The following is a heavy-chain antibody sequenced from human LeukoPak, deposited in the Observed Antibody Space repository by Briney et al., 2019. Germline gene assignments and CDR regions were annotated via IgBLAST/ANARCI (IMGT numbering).Heavy chain of an antibody. J-gene: IGHJ6*04. Sequence: PSETLSLTCTVSGGSISSGGYYWSWIRQPAGKGLEWIGHIYTSGSTNYNPSLKSRVTISVDASKNQFSLKLSSVTAADTAVYYCARGHLVGATIPPDVWGKGTTVTVSS. V-gene: IGHV4-61*09. CDR1: GGSISSGGYY. CDR2: IYTSGST. D-gene: IGHD1-26*01. CDR3: ARGHLVGATIPPDV.